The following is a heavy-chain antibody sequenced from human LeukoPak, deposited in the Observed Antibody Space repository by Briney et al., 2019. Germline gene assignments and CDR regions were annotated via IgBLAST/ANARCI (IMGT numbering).Heavy chain of an antibody. CDR2: IYSGGST. J-gene: IGHJ4*02. CDR1: GFTVSSNY. CDR3: AKDGGLAAAGPGY. Sequence: GGSLRLSCAASGFTVSSNYMSWVRQAPGKGLEWVSVIYSGGSTYYADSAKGRFTISRDNSKNTLYLQMNSLRTEDTAVYYCAKDGGLAAAGPGYWGQGTLVTVSS. V-gene: IGHV3-53*05. D-gene: IGHD6-13*01.